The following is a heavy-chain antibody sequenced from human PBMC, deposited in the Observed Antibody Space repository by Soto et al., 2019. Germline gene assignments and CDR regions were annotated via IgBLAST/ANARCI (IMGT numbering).Heavy chain of an antibody. CDR2: IYSGGST. D-gene: IGHD3-22*01. V-gene: IGHV3-53*01. Sequence: ESGGGLIQPGGSLRLSCAASGFTVSSNYMSWVRQAPGKGLEWVSVIYSGGSTYYADSVKGRFTISRDNSKNTLYLQMNSLRAEDTAVYYCARDQGYDSSGYYGPQDAFDIWGQGTMVTVSS. J-gene: IGHJ3*02. CDR1: GFTVSSNY. CDR3: ARDQGYDSSGYYGPQDAFDI.